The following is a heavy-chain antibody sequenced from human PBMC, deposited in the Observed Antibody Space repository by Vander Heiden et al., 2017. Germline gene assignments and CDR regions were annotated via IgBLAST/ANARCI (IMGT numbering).Heavy chain of an antibody. D-gene: IGHD3-16*01. J-gene: IGHJ4*02. Sequence: QVQLVEPGGGVVQPGRSLRLSCAASGFTFSSYALHWARQAPGKGLEWVAVISYDGSNKYYADSVKGRFTISRDNSKNTLYLQMNSLRAEDTAVYYCARGGPNHLFDYWGQGTLVTVSS. V-gene: IGHV3-30-3*01. CDR2: ISYDGSNK. CDR1: GFTFSSYA. CDR3: ARGGPNHLFDY.